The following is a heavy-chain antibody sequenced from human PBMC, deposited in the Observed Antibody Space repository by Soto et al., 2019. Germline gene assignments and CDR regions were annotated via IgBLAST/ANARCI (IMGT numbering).Heavy chain of an antibody. V-gene: IGHV1-2*02. Sequence: ASVKVSCKASGYTFTGYYMHWVRQAPGQGLEWMGWINPNSGGTNYAQKFQGRVTMTRDTSISTAYMELSRLRSDDTAVYYCARGKVERAGTTGFDPRGQGTLVTVS. J-gene: IGHJ5*02. CDR1: GYTFTGYY. D-gene: IGHD1-1*01. CDR2: INPNSGGT. CDR3: ARGKVERAGTTGFDP.